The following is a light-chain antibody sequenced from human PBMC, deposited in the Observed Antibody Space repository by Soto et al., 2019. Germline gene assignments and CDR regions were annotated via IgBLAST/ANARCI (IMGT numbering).Light chain of an antibody. CDR2: TNN. Sequence: QSVLTQPPSASGTPGQRVTISCSGSSSNMGSNFVYWYQQLPGTAPKLLIYTNNQRPSGVPDRFSGSKSGTSASLAISGLRSEDEADYYCSSYAGSSNVFGTGTKVTVL. CDR1: SSNMGSNF. CDR3: SSYAGSSNV. V-gene: IGLV1-47*01. J-gene: IGLJ1*01.